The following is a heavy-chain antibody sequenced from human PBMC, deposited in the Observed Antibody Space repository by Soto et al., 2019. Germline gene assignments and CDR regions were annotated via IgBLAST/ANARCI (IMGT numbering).Heavy chain of an antibody. Sequence: GGSMRLSCSASGFTFSSYAMSWVRQAPGKGLEWVSAISGSGMSTYYADSVKGRFTISRDNSQNTLYLQMNSLRAEDTAVYYRAKVPAPVRPYYFAYWAPGTLVTVS. CDR2: ISGSGMST. J-gene: IGHJ4*02. D-gene: IGHD3-10*01. V-gene: IGHV3-23*01. CDR3: AKVPAPVRPYYFAY. CDR1: GFTFSSYA.